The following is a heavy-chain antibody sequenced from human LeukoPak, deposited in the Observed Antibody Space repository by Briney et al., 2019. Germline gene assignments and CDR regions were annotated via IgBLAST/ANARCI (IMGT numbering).Heavy chain of an antibody. CDR1: GGSISGYY. V-gene: IGHV4-59*01. J-gene: IGHJ3*02. D-gene: IGHD3-22*01. CDR2: IYHTGST. Sequence: PSETLSLICTVSGGSISGYYWSWIRQPPGKGLEWIGYIYHTGSTNYNPSLKSRVTISVDTSKNQFSLKLSSVTAADTAVYYCAREFYYDSSFSFDIWGQGTMVTVSS. CDR3: AREFYYDSSFSFDI.